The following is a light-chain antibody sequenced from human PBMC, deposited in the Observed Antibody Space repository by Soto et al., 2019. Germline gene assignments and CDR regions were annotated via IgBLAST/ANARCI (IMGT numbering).Light chain of an antibody. Sequence: QSALTQPASVSGSPGXSITISCTGTSSDVGGYNYVSWYQQHPGKAPKLMIYEVSNRPSGVSNRFSGSKSGNTASLTISGLQAEDEADYYCSSYTSSSTLRVFGGGTKLTVL. J-gene: IGLJ3*02. CDR2: EVS. CDR1: SSDVGGYNY. CDR3: SSYTSSSTLRV. V-gene: IGLV2-14*01.